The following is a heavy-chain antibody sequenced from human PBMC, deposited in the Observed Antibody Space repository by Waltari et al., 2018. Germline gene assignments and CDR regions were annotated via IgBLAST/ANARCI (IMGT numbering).Heavy chain of an antibody. CDR1: GFRFGAYY. CDR2: ISSRGDTI. D-gene: IGHD2-15*01. CDR3: TTGPKVVLYNY. V-gene: IGHV3-11*01. Sequence: QVQLVESGGALVKPGGSLSLSCTASGFRFGAYYMNWSRQTPRKGLGWVSYISSRGDTIYYAASVKGRFTVSRDNAINSLFLQMNSLGVEDTAIYYCTTGPKVVLYNYWGQGTLVTVSS. J-gene: IGHJ4*02.